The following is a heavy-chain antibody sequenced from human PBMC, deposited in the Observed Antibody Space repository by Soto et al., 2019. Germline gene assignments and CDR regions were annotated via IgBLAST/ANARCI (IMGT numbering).Heavy chain of an antibody. J-gene: IGHJ5*02. V-gene: IGHV4-34*01. Sequence: QVQLQQWGAGLLKPSETLSLTCAVYGGSFSGYYWSWIRQPPGKGLEWMGEINHSGRTNYNPSLKSRVTISVDTSKNQFSLKLSSVTAADTAVYYCARRGMTTVNWFDPWGQGTLVTVSS. D-gene: IGHD4-4*01. CDR1: GGSFSGYY. CDR3: ARRGMTTVNWFDP. CDR2: INHSGRT.